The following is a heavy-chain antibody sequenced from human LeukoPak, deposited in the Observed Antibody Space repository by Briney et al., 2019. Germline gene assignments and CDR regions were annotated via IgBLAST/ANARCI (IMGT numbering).Heavy chain of an antibody. J-gene: IGHJ3*02. CDR3: AREAPGSSWYLEGAFDI. Sequence: GGSLRLSCAASGFTFSSYAMHWVRQAPGKGLEYVSAISSNGGSTYYANSVKGRFTISRDNSKNTLYLQMGSLRAEDMAVYYCAREAPGSSWYLEGAFDIWGQGTMVTVSS. CDR2: ISSNGGST. V-gene: IGHV3-64*01. D-gene: IGHD6-13*01. CDR1: GFTFSSYA.